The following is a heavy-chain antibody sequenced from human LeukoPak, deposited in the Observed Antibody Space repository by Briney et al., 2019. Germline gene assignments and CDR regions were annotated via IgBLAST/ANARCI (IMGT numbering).Heavy chain of an antibody. CDR1: GFTVSSNY. J-gene: IGHJ4*02. D-gene: IGHD3-9*01. CDR2: IYSGGST. V-gene: IGHV3-66*01. Sequence: GGSLRLSCAASGFTVSSNYMSWVRQAPGKGLEWVSVIYSGGSTYYADSVKGRFTISRDNSKNTLYLQMNSLRAEDTAVYYCARGASRYFDSNDYFDYWGQGTLVTVSS. CDR3: ARGASRYFDSNDYFDY.